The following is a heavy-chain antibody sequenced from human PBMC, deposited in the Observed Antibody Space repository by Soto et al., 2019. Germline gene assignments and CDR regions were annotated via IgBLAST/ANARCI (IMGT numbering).Heavy chain of an antibody. Sequence: ASVKVSCKASGYTFTSYGISWVRQAPGQGLEWMGWISAYNGNTNYAQKLQGRVTMTTDTSTGTAYMELRSLRSDDTAVYYCARVLGYCSGGRCYWTAFDYWGQGTLVTVSS. D-gene: IGHD2-15*01. J-gene: IGHJ4*02. CDR1: GYTFTSYG. CDR2: ISAYNGNT. CDR3: ARVLGYCSGGRCYWTAFDY. V-gene: IGHV1-18*01.